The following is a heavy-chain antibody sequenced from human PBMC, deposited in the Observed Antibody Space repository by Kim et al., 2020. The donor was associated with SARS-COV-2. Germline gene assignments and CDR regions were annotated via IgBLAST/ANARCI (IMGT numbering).Heavy chain of an antibody. V-gene: IGHV3-23*01. CDR1: GFTFNTYP. J-gene: IGHJ3*02. Sequence: GGSLRRSCAASGFTFNTYPMSWIRQTPGKGLEWVSGLSAPGGSAYYADSVQGRFIISRDNSKNILYLQMNSLGVEDTAIYYCARDLGYGDYTAFDIWGQG. CDR2: LSAPGGSA. CDR3: ARDLGYGDYTAFDI. D-gene: IGHD4-17*01.